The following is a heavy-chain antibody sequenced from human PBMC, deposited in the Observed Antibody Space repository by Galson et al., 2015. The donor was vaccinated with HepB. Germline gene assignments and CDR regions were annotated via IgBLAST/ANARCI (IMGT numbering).Heavy chain of an antibody. CDR3: ARGAGYSGYDTGDY. Sequence: SVKVSCKASGYTFTSYAMHWVRQAPGQRLEWMGWINAGNGNTKYSQKFQGRVTITRDTSASTAYMELSSLRSEDTAVYYCARGAGYSGYDTGDYWGQGTLVTVSS. J-gene: IGHJ4*02. D-gene: IGHD5-12*01. CDR2: INAGNGNT. V-gene: IGHV1-3*01. CDR1: GYTFTSYA.